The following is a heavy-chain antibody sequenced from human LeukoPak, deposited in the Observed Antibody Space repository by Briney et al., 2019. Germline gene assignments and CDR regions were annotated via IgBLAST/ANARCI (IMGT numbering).Heavy chain of an antibody. CDR1: GGSISSSN. J-gene: IGHJ4*02. Sequence: GTLSLTCAVSGGSISSSNWWSWVRQAPGKGLEWVSGISGNGGSIYYADSVKGRFTISRDNSKNTLYLQMNSLRAEDTAVYYCAKGSSGWSPFDSWGQGTLVTVSS. CDR2: ISGNGGSI. D-gene: IGHD6-19*01. V-gene: IGHV3-23*01. CDR3: AKGSSGWSPFDS.